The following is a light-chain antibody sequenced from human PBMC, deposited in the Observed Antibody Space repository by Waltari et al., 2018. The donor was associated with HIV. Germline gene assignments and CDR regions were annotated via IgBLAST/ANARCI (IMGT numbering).Light chain of an antibody. CDR3: QSYDSGLSAYV. J-gene: IGLJ1*01. V-gene: IGLV1-40*01. CDR2: GNT. Sequence: QSVLTQPPSVSGAPGQRVTISCTGSRPNIGAGYAVHWFQQPPGTTPKLLIYGNTNRPSGVPDRFSGSKSGTSASLAITGLQAEDEADYYCQSYDSGLSAYVFGTGTKVTVL. CDR1: RPNIGAGYA.